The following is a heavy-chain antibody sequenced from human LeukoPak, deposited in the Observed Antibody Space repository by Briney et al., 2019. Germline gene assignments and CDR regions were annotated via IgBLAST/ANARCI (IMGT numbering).Heavy chain of an antibody. CDR3: ARQFDYGDYWGTFDY. CDR1: GGSISSGDYY. V-gene: IGHV4-30-4*01. Sequence: SETLSLTCTVSGGSISSGDYYWSWIRQPPGKGLEWIGYIYYSGSTYYNPSLKSRVTISVDTSKNQFSLRLSSVTAADTAVYYCARQFDYGDYWGTFDYWGQGTLVTVSS. J-gene: IGHJ4*02. CDR2: IYYSGST. D-gene: IGHD4-17*01.